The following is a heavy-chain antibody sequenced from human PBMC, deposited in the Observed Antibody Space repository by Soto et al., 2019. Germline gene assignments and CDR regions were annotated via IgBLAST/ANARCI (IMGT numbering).Heavy chain of an antibody. D-gene: IGHD3-16*01. CDR3: ARRYGGNFDY. V-gene: IGHV4-61*08. J-gene: IGHJ4*02. CDR2: IYYTGST. CDR1: GGSISSGGYY. Sequence: SETLSLTCAVSGGSISSGGYYWSWIRQPPGKGLEWLGYIYYTGSTTYNPSLKSRVTISVDTSKNQFSLKLSSVTAADTAVYYCARRYGGNFDYWGQGTLVTVSS.